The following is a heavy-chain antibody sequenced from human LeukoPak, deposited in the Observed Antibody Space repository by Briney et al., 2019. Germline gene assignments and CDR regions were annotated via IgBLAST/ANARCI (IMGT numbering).Heavy chain of an antibody. CDR3: ASETSSSWYLDY. J-gene: IGHJ4*02. CDR2: INPNSGGT. V-gene: IGHV1-2*02. D-gene: IGHD6-13*01. CDR1: GYTFTGYY. Sequence: ASVKVSCKASGYTFTGYYMHWVRQAPGQGLEWTGWINPNSGGTNYAQKFQGRVTMTRDTSISTAYMELSRLRSDDTAVYYCASETSSSWYLDYWGQGTLVTVSS.